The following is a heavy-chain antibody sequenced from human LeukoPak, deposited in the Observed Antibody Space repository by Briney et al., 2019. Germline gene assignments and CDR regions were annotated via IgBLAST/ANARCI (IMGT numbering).Heavy chain of an antibody. CDR2: IRQDGGDK. J-gene: IGHJ4*02. D-gene: IGHD2/OR15-2a*01. CDR3: ARVIVTVPGQSDYFDY. V-gene: IGHV3-7*03. CDR1: GFTFSSYA. Sequence: GGSLRLSCAASGFTFSSYAMHWVRQAPGKGLEWVANIRQDGGDKYYADSVKGRFTISRDNAKNSLYLQMNSLRAEDTAVYSCARVIVTVPGQSDYFDYWGQGTLVTFSS.